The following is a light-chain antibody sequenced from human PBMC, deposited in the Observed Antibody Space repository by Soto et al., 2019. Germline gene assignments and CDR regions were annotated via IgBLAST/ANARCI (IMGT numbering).Light chain of an antibody. CDR1: QDIRSS. J-gene: IGKJ4*01. CDR3: QQDSSWPLT. CDR2: GAS. Sequence: IMMKQSPAALSVSPGERVTLSCRASQDIRSSLAWYQQKPGQAPRLLIYGASIRATGVPATFSGSGSGTEFTLSISSLQSEHLGVYYCQQDSSWPLTFGGGTKVDI. V-gene: IGKV3-15*01.